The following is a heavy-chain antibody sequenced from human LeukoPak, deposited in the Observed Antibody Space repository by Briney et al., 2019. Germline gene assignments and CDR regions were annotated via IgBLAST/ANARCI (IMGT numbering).Heavy chain of an antibody. J-gene: IGHJ5*02. CDR1: GGSISSGDHY. CDR2: IYYSGRT. CDR3: ARETTLPLNWFDP. D-gene: IGHD1-7*01. Sequence: PSQTLSLTCTVSGGSISSGDHYWSWSRQPPGKGLEWISYIYYSGRTYYNPSLKSRITISTATSKNESSLKMTSVTAADTAVYYCARETTLPLNWFDPWGQGTLVTVSS. V-gene: IGHV4-30-4*08.